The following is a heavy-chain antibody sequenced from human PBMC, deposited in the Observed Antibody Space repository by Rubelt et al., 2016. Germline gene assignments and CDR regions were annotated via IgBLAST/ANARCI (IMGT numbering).Heavy chain of an antibody. V-gene: IGHV4-59*01. Sequence: QVQLQESGPGLVKPSETLSLTCTVSGYSISSYYWTWIRQPPGKGLEWIGYIYYSGSTSYNPSLKSRVTISIDTSKNQFSLKLSAVTAADTAMYYCARFGAAAGTDYWGQGALVTVSS. CDR1: GYSISSYY. D-gene: IGHD6-13*01. CDR2: IYYSGST. CDR3: ARFGAAAGTDY. J-gene: IGHJ4*02.